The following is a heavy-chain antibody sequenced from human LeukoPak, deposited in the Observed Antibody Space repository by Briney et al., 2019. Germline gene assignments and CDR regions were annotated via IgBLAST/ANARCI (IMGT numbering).Heavy chain of an antibody. Sequence: SETLSLTCAVYGGSFSGYYWGWIRQPPGKGLEWIGSIYHSGSTYYNPSLKSRVTISVDTSKNQFSLKLSSMTAADTAVYYCARVGSGWASIDYWGQGTLVTVSS. J-gene: IGHJ4*02. V-gene: IGHV4-38-2*01. D-gene: IGHD6-19*01. CDR1: GGSFSGYY. CDR2: IYHSGST. CDR3: ARVGSGWASIDY.